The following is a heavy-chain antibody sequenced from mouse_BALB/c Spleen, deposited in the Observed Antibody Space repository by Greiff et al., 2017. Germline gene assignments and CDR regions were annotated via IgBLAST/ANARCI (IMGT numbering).Heavy chain of an antibody. CDR2: IYPGSGST. CDR3: TRGDYDYYFDY. Sequence: LQQPGSELVRPGASVKLSCKASGYTFTSYWMHWVKQRPGQGLEWIGNIYPGSGSTNYDEKFKSKATLTVDTSSSTAYIQLSSLTSEDSAVYYCTRGDYDYYFDYWGQGTTLTVAS. J-gene: IGHJ2*01. CDR1: GYTFTSYW. V-gene: IGHV1S22*01. D-gene: IGHD2-4*01.